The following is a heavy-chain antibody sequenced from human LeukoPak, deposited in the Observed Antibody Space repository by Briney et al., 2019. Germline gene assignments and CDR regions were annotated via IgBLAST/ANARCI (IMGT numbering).Heavy chain of an antibody. J-gene: IGHJ6*03. CDR1: GFTFSSYE. V-gene: IGHV3-21*01. D-gene: IGHD1-1*01. CDR3: ARDVGTYCYYMDV. Sequence: GGSLRLSCAASGFTFSSYEMNWVRQAPGKGLEWVSSISSSSSYIYYADSVKGRFTISRDDAKNSLYLQMNSLRAEDTAVYYCARDVGTYCYYMDVWGKGTTVTVSS. CDR2: ISSSSSYI.